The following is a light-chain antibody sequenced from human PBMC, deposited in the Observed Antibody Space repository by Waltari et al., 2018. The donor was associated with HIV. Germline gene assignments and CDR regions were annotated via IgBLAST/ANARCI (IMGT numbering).Light chain of an antibody. CDR1: SSDVGGFNY. J-gene: IGLJ2*01. CDR2: DVI. V-gene: IGLV2-11*01. CDR3: AAWDDSLNGVV. Sequence: QSALTQPRSVSGSPGQSVTISCTGTSSDVGGFNYVSWYQQYPGRAPKLLIYDVIKRPSGVPDRFSGSKSGTSASLAISGLQSEDEGDYYCAAWDDSLNGVVFGGGTKLTVL.